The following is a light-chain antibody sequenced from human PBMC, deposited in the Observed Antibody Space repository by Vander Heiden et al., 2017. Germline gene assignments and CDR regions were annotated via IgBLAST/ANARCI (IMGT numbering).Light chain of an antibody. Sequence: DSQMTQSPSPLSASVGDRVTIPCRASQSISDYLNWYQQKPGKAPHLLIYAASSWRSGVPSRFSGSGSGTDFALTISSLQPEDFATYYCQQSYSSPFTFGPGTKVDIK. CDR1: QSISDY. V-gene: IGKV1-39*01. CDR3: QQSYSSPFT. J-gene: IGKJ3*01. CDR2: AAS.